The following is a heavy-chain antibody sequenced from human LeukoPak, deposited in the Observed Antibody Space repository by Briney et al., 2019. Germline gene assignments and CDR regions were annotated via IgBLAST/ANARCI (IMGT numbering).Heavy chain of an antibody. CDR2: ISSSSSYI. V-gene: IGHV3-21*01. J-gene: IGHJ6*02. CDR3: ARYSGSYYSLNYYYGMDV. Sequence: GGSLRLSCAASGFTFSSYSMNWVRQAPGKGLERVSSISSSSSYIYYADSVKGRFTISTDNAKNSLYLQMNSLRAEDTAVYYCARYSGSYYSLNYYYGMDVWGQGTTVTVSS. D-gene: IGHD1-26*01. CDR1: GFTFSSYS.